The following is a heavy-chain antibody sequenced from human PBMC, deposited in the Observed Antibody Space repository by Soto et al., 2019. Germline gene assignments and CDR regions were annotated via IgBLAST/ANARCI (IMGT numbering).Heavy chain of an antibody. D-gene: IGHD6-13*01. CDR1: GGTFSNYA. J-gene: IGHJ6*02. Sequence: QVQLVQSGAEVKKPGSSVTVSCKASGGTFSNYAINWVRQAPGQGLEWLGGFIPVFDSTRYAQKFLGRVTITADESTSTAYMELSSLRSEDTAVYYCARALYSSTWSYYYYGMDGWGQGTTVTVSS. V-gene: IGHV1-69*01. CDR2: FIPVFDST. CDR3: ARALYSSTWSYYYYGMDG.